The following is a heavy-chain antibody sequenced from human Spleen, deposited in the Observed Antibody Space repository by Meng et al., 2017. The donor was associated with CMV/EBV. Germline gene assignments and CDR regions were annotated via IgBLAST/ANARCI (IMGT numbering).Heavy chain of an antibody. J-gene: IGHJ6*02. Sequence: KVSCKGSGYIFNRYWIGWVRQTPGKGLEWMGIIYPGDSDTRYSPSFQGQVTISADKSISTAYLQWSSLKASDTAMYYCAREGYCSSTSCSSEDGMDVWGQGTTVTVSS. CDR1: GYIFNRYW. D-gene: IGHD2-2*01. CDR2: IYPGDSDT. CDR3: AREGYCSSTSCSSEDGMDV. V-gene: IGHV5-51*01.